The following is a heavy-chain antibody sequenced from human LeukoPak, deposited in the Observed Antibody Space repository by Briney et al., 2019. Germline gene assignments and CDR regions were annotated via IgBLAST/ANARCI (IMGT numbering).Heavy chain of an antibody. Sequence: PSETLSLTCTVSGGSISSYYWSWIRQAPGKGLEWIGYIYYSGSTNYNPSLKSRVTISVDTSKNQFSLKLSSVTAADTAVYYCARLALERVVRAAAKPTDAFDIWGQGTMATVSS. V-gene: IGHV4-59*01. CDR3: ARLALERVVRAAAKPTDAFDI. CDR1: GGSISSYY. D-gene: IGHD6-13*01. J-gene: IGHJ3*02. CDR2: IYYSGST.